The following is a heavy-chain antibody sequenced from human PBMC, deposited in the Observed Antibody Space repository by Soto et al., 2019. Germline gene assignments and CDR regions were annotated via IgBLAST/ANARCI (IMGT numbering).Heavy chain of an antibody. D-gene: IGHD3-10*01. J-gene: IGHJ4*02. V-gene: IGHV4-59*08. CDR3: ARSDTSRVRGVIMIH. CDR2: IYYSGST. CDR1: GGSISSYY. Sequence: SETLSLTCTVSGGSISSYYWSWIRQPPGKGLEWIGYIYYSGSTNYNPSLKSRVTISVDTSKNQFSLKLSSATAADTAVYYCARSDTSRVRGVIMIHWGQGTLVTVSS.